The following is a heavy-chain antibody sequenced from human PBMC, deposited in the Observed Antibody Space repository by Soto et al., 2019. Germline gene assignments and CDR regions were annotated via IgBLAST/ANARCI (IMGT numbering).Heavy chain of an antibody. J-gene: IGHJ4*02. V-gene: IGHV4-59*01. CDR1: GRSMSSNY. CDR3: ASYRGALYFES. Sequence: PSETLSLTCSVSGRSMSSNYWSWIRQPPDKGLEWLGYVFYGGTDFNPSLGGRVSMSVETSKSQFSLKLTSVTVAETAVYYCASYRGALYFESWGPGILVTVSS. CDR2: VFYGGT. D-gene: IGHD3-16*01.